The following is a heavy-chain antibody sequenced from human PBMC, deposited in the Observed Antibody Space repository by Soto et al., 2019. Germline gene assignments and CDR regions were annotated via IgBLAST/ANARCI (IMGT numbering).Heavy chain of an antibody. D-gene: IGHD3-10*01. CDR3: ATDSHYYGSGSYYYYGMNV. CDR2: FDPEEGET. V-gene: IGHV1-24*01. CDR1: GYTLTELS. Sequence: GASVKVSCKVSGYTLTELSMHWVRQAPGKGLEWMGGFDPEEGETIYAQKFQGRVTMNEDTPTDTAYMELSILRSEDTAVYYCATDSHYYGSGSYYYYGMNVWGQGTTVTV. J-gene: IGHJ6*02.